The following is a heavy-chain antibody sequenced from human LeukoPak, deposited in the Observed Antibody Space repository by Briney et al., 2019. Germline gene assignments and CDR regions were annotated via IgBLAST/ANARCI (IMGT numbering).Heavy chain of an antibody. J-gene: IGHJ4*02. Sequence: GASVKVSCKASGYTFTSYGFSWVRQAPGQGLEWVGWISNYNGDTTYAQKFQGRVTMTTDRSTRTSNMELRNLGSDDTAVYYCARALYSDSSGYYPGLDHWGQGTLVTVSS. CDR2: ISNYNGDT. V-gene: IGHV1-18*01. CDR1: GYTFTSYG. CDR3: ARALYSDSSGYYPGLDH. D-gene: IGHD3-22*01.